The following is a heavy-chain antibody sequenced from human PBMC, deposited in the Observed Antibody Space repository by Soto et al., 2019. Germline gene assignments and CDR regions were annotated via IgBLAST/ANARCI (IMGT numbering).Heavy chain of an antibody. CDR2: INASNGST. CDR3: ATPSEDGSGGSCYYGNAFDI. CDR1: GYTFTNYP. Sequence: ASVKVSCKASGYTFTNYPMHWVRQAPGQRLEWMGIINASNGSTSYAQKFQGRVTMTRDTSTSTVYMELSSLRSEDTAVYYCATPSEDGSGGSCYYGNAFDIWGQGTMVPVSS. V-gene: IGHV1-46*01. J-gene: IGHJ3*02. D-gene: IGHD2-15*01.